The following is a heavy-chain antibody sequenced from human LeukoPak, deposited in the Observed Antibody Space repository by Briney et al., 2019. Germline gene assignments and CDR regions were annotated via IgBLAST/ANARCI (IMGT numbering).Heavy chain of an antibody. CDR3: ARGRYVGELVGYFDY. D-gene: IGHD1-26*01. V-gene: IGHV1-18*01. CDR1: GYTFTSYG. Sequence: GASVKVSCKASGYTFTSYGISWVRQAPGQGLEWMGWISAYNGNTNYAQKLQGRVTMTTDTSTSTVYMELSRLRSDDTAIFYCARGRYVGELVGYFDYWGQGTLVTVSS. J-gene: IGHJ4*02. CDR2: ISAYNGNT.